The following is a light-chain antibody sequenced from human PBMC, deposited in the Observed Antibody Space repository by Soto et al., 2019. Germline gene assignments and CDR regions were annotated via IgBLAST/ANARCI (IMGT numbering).Light chain of an antibody. CDR1: SSDVGGYKY. CDR3: SAYTSSSTYV. CDR2: DVS. Sequence: QSALTQPASVSGSPGQSIAISCTGTSSDVGGYKYVSWYQQHPDKAPKLMIYDVSNRTSGVSDRFSGSKSGNTASLTITGLQAEDEAEYYFSAYTSSSTYVFGTGTKLTVL. V-gene: IGLV2-14*03. J-gene: IGLJ1*01.